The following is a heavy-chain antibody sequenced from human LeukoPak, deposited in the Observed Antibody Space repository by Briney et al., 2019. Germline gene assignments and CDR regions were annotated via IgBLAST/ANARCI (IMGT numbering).Heavy chain of an antibody. D-gene: IGHD6-13*01. CDR3: ARDGRGIAAAGIDY. CDR2: ISSSSSYI. V-gene: IGHV3-21*01. J-gene: IGHJ4*02. Sequence: GGSLRLSCAASGFTFSGYAMSWVRQAPGKGLEWVSSISSSSSYIYYADSVKGRFTISRDNAKNSLYLQMNSLRAEDTAVYYCARDGRGIAAAGIDYWGQGTLVTVSS. CDR1: GFTFSGYA.